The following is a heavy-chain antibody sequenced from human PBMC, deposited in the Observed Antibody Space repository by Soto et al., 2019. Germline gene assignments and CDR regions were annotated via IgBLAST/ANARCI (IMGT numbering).Heavy chain of an antibody. Sequence: GGSLRLSCAVSGFTFRSYWMHWVRQAPGKGLVWVSRINSDGSSTSYVDSVKGRFTISRDNAKNTLYLQMNSLRAEDTAVYYCGRDLPTGTTGAPPDYWGQGTMVTVSS. CDR1: GFTFRSYW. V-gene: IGHV3-74*01. CDR3: GRDLPTGTTGAPPDY. D-gene: IGHD1-7*01. J-gene: IGHJ4*02. CDR2: INSDGSST.